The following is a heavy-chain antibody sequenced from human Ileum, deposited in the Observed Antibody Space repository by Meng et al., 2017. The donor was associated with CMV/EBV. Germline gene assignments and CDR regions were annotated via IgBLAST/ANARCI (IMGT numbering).Heavy chain of an antibody. V-gene: IGHV4-59*01. J-gene: IGHJ6*02. CDR3: ARLPAV. CDR1: GGSISSYY. Sequence: GSLRLSCTVSGGSISSYYWSWIRQPPGKGLEWIGYIYYSGSTNYNPSLKSRVTISVDTSKNQFSLKLSSVTAADTAVYYCARLPAVWGQGTTVAFSS. CDR2: IYYSGST.